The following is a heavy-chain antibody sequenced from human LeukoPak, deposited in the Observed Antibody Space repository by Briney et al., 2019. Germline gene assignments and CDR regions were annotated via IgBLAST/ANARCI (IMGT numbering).Heavy chain of an antibody. CDR2: IYYSGST. J-gene: IGHJ4*02. Sequence: SETLSLTCTVSGGSISSYYWSWIRQPPGKGLEWIGYIYYSGSTNYNPSLKSRVTISVDTSKNQFSLKLSSVTAAGTAVYYCARAESGGFGINWGQGTLVTVSS. D-gene: IGHD3-10*01. CDR1: GGSISSYY. V-gene: IGHV4-59*01. CDR3: ARAESGGFGIN.